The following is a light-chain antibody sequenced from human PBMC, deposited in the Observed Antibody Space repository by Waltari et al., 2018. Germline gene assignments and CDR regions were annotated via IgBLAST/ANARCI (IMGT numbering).Light chain of an antibody. V-gene: IGKV2-30*02. CDR1: QSLLHINVYTY. CDR3: MQGTHFPFS. J-gene: IGKJ2*03. CDR2: KVS. Sequence: DVVMTQSPRSLPITPGQPASMTCRSSQSLLHINVYTYVSWFLQKPGQPPRRLIYKVSNRDAGVPDRLSGSGAGTEFTLKFSRVEAEDVGVYYCMQGTHFPFSFGQGTKVEIK.